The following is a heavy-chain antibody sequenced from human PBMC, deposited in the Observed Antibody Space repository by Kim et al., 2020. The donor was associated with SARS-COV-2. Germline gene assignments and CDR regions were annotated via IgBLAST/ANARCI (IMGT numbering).Heavy chain of an antibody. D-gene: IGHD6-13*01. CDR2: IWYDGSNK. Sequence: GGSLRLSCAASGFTFSSYGMHWVRQAPGKGLEWVAVIWYDGSNKYYADSVKGRFTISRDNSKNTLYLQMNSLRAEDTAVYYCAKDLARYSSSWYFDYYYYGMDVWGQGTTVTVSS. CDR1: GFTFSSYG. V-gene: IGHV3-33*06. J-gene: IGHJ6*02. CDR3: AKDLARYSSSWYFDYYYYGMDV.